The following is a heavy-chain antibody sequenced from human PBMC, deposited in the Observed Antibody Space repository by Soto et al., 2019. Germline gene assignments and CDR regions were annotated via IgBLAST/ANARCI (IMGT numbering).Heavy chain of an antibody. CDR1: GFTFSSYG. J-gene: IGHJ6*02. V-gene: IGHV3-33*01. D-gene: IGHD2-2*01. CDR3: ARGYNVVVPAAIDADYYGMDV. Sequence: VRSLRLSCAASGFTFSSYGMHWVRQAPGKGLEWVAVIWYDGSNKYYADSVKGRFTISRDNSKNTLYLQMNSLRAEDTAVHYCARGYNVVVPAAIDADYYGMDVWGQGTTVTVSS. CDR2: IWYDGSNK.